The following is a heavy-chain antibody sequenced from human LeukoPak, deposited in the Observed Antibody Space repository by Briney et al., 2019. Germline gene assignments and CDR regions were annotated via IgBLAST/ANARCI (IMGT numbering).Heavy chain of an antibody. Sequence: SETLSPTCTVSGGSVSSGSYYWSWIRQPPGKGLEWIGYIYYSGSTNYNPSLKSRVTISVDTSKNQFSLKLSSVTAADTAVYYCARDRGGRTTGLYDFWSGQNPVGWFDPWGQGTLVTVSS. J-gene: IGHJ5*02. V-gene: IGHV4-61*01. D-gene: IGHD3-3*01. CDR2: IYYSGST. CDR1: GGSVSSGSYY. CDR3: ARDRGGRTTGLYDFWSGQNPVGWFDP.